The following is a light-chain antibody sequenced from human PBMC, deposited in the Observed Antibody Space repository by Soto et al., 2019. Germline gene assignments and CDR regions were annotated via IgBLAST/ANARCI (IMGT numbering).Light chain of an antibody. CDR2: DVS. Sequence: QSVLTQPASVSGSPGQSITISCSGTSSDVGGYDYVSWYQQHPGKAPKVMIYDVSSRPSGVSNRFSGSKSGNTASLTISGLQAEDEAHYYCSSYTTTSTLVFGGGTKLTVL. CDR3: SSYTTTSTLV. CDR1: SSDVGGYDY. V-gene: IGLV2-14*03. J-gene: IGLJ3*02.